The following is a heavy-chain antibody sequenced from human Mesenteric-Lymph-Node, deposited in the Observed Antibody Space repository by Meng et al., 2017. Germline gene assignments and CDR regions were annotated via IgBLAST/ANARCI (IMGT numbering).Heavy chain of an antibody. D-gene: IGHD5-12*01. CDR1: GGSISSFY. CDR3: ARSFDESGYKPNDAFDV. Sequence: GSLRLSCTVSGGSISSFYWSWIRQSPGKGLEWIAFIYYSGITYYNPSLKSRVTISVDTSNNQVSLQLTSVTAADTAVYYCARSFDESGYKPNDAFDVWGRGTKVTVSS. CDR2: IYYSGIT. J-gene: IGHJ3*01. V-gene: IGHV4-59*01.